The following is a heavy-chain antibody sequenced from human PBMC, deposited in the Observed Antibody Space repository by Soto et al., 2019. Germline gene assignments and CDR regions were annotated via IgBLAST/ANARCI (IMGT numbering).Heavy chain of an antibody. Sequence: GASVKVSCKISGHTLTEFSIHWVRQAPGKGLEWMGGFDPEGGEAIYAQKWHGRVTMTEDTSTDTAYMELSSLRSEDTAVYYCATLSPYSSGRYPYFDYWGQGTLVTVSS. J-gene: IGHJ4*02. CDR2: FDPEGGEA. CDR3: ATLSPYSSGRYPYFDY. D-gene: IGHD6-19*01. V-gene: IGHV1-24*01. CDR1: GHTLTEFS.